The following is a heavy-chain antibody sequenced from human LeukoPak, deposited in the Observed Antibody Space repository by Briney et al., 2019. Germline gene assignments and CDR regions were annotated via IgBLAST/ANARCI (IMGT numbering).Heavy chain of an antibody. V-gene: IGHV3-53*01. D-gene: IGHD4-23*01. J-gene: IGHJ2*01. CDR1: GFTVNSNY. CDR3: ARHSPKYGGNRSYWYFDL. Sequence: PGGSLRLSCAASGFTVNSNYMSWVRQAPGKGLEWVSVIYSGGSTYYADSVKGRFTISRDNSKNTLYLQMNSLRAEDTAVYYCARHSPKYGGNRSYWYFDLWGRGTLVTVSS. CDR2: IYSGGST.